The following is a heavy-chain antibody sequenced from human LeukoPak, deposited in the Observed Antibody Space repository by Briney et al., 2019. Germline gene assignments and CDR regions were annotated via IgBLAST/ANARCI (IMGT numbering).Heavy chain of an antibody. CDR2: TSFDGKKK. V-gene: IGHV3-30*18. CDR1: GFTFSTYA. CDR3: AKDWGYDTGTYGES. D-gene: IGHD3-10*01. J-gene: IGHJ4*02. Sequence: PGGSLTLSCAASGFTFSTYAMHWVRQAPGKGLEWVAVTSFDGKKKYYVDSVKGRFTISRDNSKNTLYLQMNSLRAEDTAMYYCAKDWGYDTGTYGESWGEGALVTVSS.